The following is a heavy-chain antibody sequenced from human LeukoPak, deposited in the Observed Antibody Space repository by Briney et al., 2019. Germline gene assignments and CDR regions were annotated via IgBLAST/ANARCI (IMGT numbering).Heavy chain of an antibody. D-gene: IGHD3-3*01. CDR1: GFTFSSYS. CDR3: ARDRSSLYYDFWSGWGTDYYYYYMDV. V-gene: IGHV3-21*01. J-gene: IGHJ6*03. Sequence: GGSLRLSCAASGFTFSSYSMNWVRQAPGKGLEWVSSISSSSSYIYYADSVKGRFTISRDNAKNSLYLQMNSLRAEDTAVYYCARDRSSLYYDFWSGWGTDYYYYYMDVWGKGTTVTVSS. CDR2: ISSSSSYI.